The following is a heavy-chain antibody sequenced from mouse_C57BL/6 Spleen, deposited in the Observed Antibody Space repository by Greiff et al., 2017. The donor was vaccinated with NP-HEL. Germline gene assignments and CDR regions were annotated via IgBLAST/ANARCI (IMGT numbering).Heavy chain of an antibody. J-gene: IGHJ4*01. V-gene: IGHV5-17*01. Sequence: EVKLVESGGGLVKPGGSLKLSCAASGFTFSDYGMHWVRQAPEKGLEWVAYISSGSSTIYYADTVKGRFTISRDNAKNTLFLQMTRLRSEYTAMSYCARLLRYGYYAMDDWGQGTSVTVSS. D-gene: IGHD1-1*01. CDR2: ISSGSSTI. CDR3: ARLLRYGYYAMDD. CDR1: GFTFSDYG.